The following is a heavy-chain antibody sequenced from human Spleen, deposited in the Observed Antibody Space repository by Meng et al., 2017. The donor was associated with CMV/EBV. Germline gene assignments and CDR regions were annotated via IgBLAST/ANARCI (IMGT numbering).Heavy chain of an antibody. V-gene: IGHV3-30*02. CDR2: IRYDGSNK. CDR1: GFTFSSYG. J-gene: IGHJ6*02. Sequence: GESLKISCAASGFTFSSYGMHWVRQAPGKGLEWVAFIRYDGSNKYYADSVKGRFTISRDNSKNTLYLQMNSLRAEDTAVYYCAKSSAAYYGSGSYYDYYYYYGMDVWGQGTTVTVS. CDR3: AKSSAAYYGSGSYYDYYYYYGMDV. D-gene: IGHD3-10*01.